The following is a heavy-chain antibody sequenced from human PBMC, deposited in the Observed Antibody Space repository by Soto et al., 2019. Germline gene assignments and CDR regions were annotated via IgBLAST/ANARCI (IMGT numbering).Heavy chain of an antibody. CDR3: ARGQEGVVATH. J-gene: IGHJ4*02. Sequence: QVQLQQWGAGLLKPSETLSLNCAVTGGSLSGYYWSWIRQAPGKGLEWSGEVKDGGHTNYSPSLRGRVTISSDTSNNQFSLRLNSVPAADTGVYYCARGQEGVVATHWDQGSLVTVSS. V-gene: IGHV4-34*01. CDR1: GGSLSGYY. D-gene: IGHD5-12*01. CDR2: VKDGGHT.